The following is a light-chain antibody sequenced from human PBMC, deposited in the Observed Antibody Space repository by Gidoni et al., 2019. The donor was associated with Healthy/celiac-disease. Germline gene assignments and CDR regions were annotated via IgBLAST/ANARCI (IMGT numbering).Light chain of an antibody. J-gene: IGLJ2*01. CDR1: SSDVGGYNY. CDR3: SSYTSSSTQV. CDR2: DVS. Sequence: HSALPQPASVSGSPGQSITISCTGTSSDVGGYNYVSWYQQHPGKAPKLMIYDVSNRPSGVSNRFSGSKSGNTASLTISGLQAEDEADYYCSSYTSSSTQVFGGGTKLTVL. V-gene: IGLV2-14*01.